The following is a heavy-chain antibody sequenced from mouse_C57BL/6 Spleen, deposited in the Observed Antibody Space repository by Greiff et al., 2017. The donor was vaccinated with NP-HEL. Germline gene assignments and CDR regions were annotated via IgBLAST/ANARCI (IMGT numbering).Heavy chain of an antibody. J-gene: IGHJ3*01. D-gene: IGHD1-1*01. V-gene: IGHV5-4*01. CDR3: ASGGYYGSSSSFAY. Sequence: EVHLVESGGGLVKPGGSLKLSCAASGFTFSSYAMSWVRQTPEKRLEWVATISDGGSYTYYPDNVKGRFTISRDNAKNNLYLQMSHLKSEDTAMYYCASGGYYGSSSSFAYWGQGTLVTVSA. CDR1: GFTFSSYA. CDR2: ISDGGSYT.